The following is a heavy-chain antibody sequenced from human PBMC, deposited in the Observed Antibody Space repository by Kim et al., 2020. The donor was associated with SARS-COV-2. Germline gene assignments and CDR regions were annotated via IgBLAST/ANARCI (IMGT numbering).Heavy chain of an antibody. J-gene: IGHJ4*02. Sequence: SVKGRFTISRDNAKNSLYLQMNSLRAEDTAVYYCARDLYYGSSGYNNPTLWGQGTLVTVSS. V-gene: IGHV3-11*05. D-gene: IGHD3-22*01. CDR3: ARDLYYGSSGYNNPTL.